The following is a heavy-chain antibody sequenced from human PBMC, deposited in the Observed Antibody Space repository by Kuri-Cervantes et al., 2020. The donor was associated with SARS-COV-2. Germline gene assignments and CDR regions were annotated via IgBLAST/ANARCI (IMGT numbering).Heavy chain of an antibody. CDR1: GGSISSSSYY. Sequence: SETLSLTCTVSGGSISSSSYYWGWIRQPPGKGLEWIGSIYYSGSTNYNPSLKSRVTISVDTSKNQFSLKLSSVTAADTAVYYCAREYYYDSSGYYYTRYYYYYGMDVWGQGTTVTVSS. V-gene: IGHV4-39*07. D-gene: IGHD3-22*01. CDR3: AREYYYDSSGYYYTRYYYYYGMDV. CDR2: IYYSGST. J-gene: IGHJ6*02.